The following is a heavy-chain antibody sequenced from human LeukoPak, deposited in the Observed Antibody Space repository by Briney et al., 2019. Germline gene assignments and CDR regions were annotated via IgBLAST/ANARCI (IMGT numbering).Heavy chain of an antibody. D-gene: IGHD6-25*01. V-gene: IGHV4-4*07. CDR3: ARDRPADSGSAWDRLGD. CDR2: IYSSGST. CDR1: GGSFSSYY. J-gene: IGHJ4*02. Sequence: SETLSLTCTDSGGSFSSYYWSWIRQPAGKGLEWIGRIYSSGSTNYNPSLKSRVTMSVDTSKNQFSLRLSSVTAADTAVYYCARDRPADSGSAWDRLGDWGQGTLVTVSS.